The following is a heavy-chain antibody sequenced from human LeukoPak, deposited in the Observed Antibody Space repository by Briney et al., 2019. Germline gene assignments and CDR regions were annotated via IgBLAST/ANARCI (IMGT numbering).Heavy chain of an antibody. Sequence: PGGSLRLSCAASGFTVSSNYMSWVRQAPGKGLEWVSVIYSGGSTYYADSVKGRFTISRDNSKNTLYLQINSLRAEDTAVYYCARVPTGGYYFYYWGQGTLVTVSS. V-gene: IGHV3-66*01. CDR3: ARVPTGGYYFYY. CDR2: IYSGGST. J-gene: IGHJ4*02. D-gene: IGHD1-1*01. CDR1: GFTVSSNY.